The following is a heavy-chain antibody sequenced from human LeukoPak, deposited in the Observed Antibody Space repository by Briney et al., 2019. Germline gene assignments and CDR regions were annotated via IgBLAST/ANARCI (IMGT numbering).Heavy chain of an antibody. J-gene: IGHJ6*02. V-gene: IGHV4-39*02. CDR3: ARDLGVPMTTVTPPVYYYGMDV. D-gene: IGHD4-11*01. CDR1: GGSISSRSYY. Sequence: SETLSLTCTVSGGSISSRSYYWGWSRQPPGKGLEWIGSFYYGGSTYCNPSLKSRVTISVDTSKNQFSLRLSSVTAADTAVYYCARDLGVPMTTVTPPVYYYGMDVWGQGTTVTVSS. CDR2: FYYGGST.